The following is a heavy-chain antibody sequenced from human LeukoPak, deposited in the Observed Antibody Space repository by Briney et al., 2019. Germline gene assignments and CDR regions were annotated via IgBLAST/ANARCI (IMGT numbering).Heavy chain of an antibody. CDR2: ISSSSNYI. J-gene: IGHJ4*02. Sequence: GGSLRLSRAASRFTLSSYRMDWVRQAPRKGREWVSSISSSSNYIYYADSAKGPVTISRDNAKKTLYLQTNRLRAVGTAGYNSAGYGASFFGGDYWGQGILVTVSS. CDR3: AGYGASFFGGDY. D-gene: IGHD3-16*01. CDR1: RFTLSSYR. V-gene: IGHV3-21*04.